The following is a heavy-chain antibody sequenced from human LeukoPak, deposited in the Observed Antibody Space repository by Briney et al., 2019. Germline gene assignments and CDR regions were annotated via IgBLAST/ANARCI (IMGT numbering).Heavy chain of an antibody. J-gene: IGHJ3*02. CDR2: IYYSGST. D-gene: IGHD4-17*01. CDR3: ARALTVTIDAFDI. V-gene: IGHV4-39*07. Sequence: PSETLSLTCTVSGGSISSSSYYWGWIRQPPGKGLEWIGSIYYSGSTYYNPSLKSRVTISVDTSKNQFSLKLSSVTAADTAVYYCARALTVTIDAFDIWGQGTMVTVSS. CDR1: GGSISSSSYY.